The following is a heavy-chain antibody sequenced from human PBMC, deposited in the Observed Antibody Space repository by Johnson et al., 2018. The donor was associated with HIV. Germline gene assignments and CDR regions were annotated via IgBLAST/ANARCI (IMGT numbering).Heavy chain of an antibody. Sequence: GLVQPGRSLRLSCAASGFTFDDYAMHWVRQAPGKGLEWVSGISWNSGSIGYADSVKGRFTISRDNAKNSLYLQMNSLRAEDTAVYYCAKDFVRWLVKRGAFDIWGQGTMVTVSS. CDR1: GFTFDDYA. J-gene: IGHJ3*02. CDR3: AKDFVRWLVKRGAFDI. V-gene: IGHV3-9*01. CDR2: ISWNSGSI. D-gene: IGHD6-19*01.